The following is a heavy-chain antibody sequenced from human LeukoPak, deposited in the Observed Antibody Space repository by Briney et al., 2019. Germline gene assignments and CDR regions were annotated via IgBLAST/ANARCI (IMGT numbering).Heavy chain of an antibody. CDR2: IYYSGNT. J-gene: IGHJ5*02. V-gene: IGHV4-39*01. D-gene: IGHD2-15*01. CDR3: ARRHYNCGSCYSSAIWLDH. Sequence: SETLSLTCTVSGGSIGTYYWSWICQPPGKGLEWIGSIYYSGNTYHNPSLKSRVTISVDTSKNQFSLKLSSVTAADTAVYYCARRHYNCGSCYSSAIWLDHWGQGTLVTVSS. CDR1: GGSIGTYY.